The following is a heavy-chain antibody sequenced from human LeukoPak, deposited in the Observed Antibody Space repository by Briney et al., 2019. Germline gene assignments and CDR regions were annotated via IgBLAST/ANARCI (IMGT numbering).Heavy chain of an antibody. Sequence: GGSLRLSCAASGFTFSSYGMSWVRQAPGKGLEWVSAISGSGGSTYYADSVKGRFTISRDNSKNTLYLQMNSLRAEDTAVYYCAKDPTIQLWLRKGLDYWGQGTLVTVSS. J-gene: IGHJ4*02. V-gene: IGHV3-23*01. CDR1: GFTFSSYG. CDR2: ISGSGGST. D-gene: IGHD5-18*01. CDR3: AKDPTIQLWLRKGLDY.